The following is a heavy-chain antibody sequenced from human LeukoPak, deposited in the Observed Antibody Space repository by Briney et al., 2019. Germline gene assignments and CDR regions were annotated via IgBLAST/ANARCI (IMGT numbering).Heavy chain of an antibody. Sequence: GGSLRLSCAASGFTFSTYSMNWVRQAPGKGLEWVSDISRSSTTIYYADSVKGRFTISRDNAKNSLYLQMNSLRAEDTAVYYCARAGYSSSWYLYWGQGTLVTVSS. CDR2: ISRSSTTI. CDR1: GFTFSTYS. J-gene: IGHJ4*02. V-gene: IGHV3-48*01. CDR3: ARAGYSSSWYLY. D-gene: IGHD6-13*01.